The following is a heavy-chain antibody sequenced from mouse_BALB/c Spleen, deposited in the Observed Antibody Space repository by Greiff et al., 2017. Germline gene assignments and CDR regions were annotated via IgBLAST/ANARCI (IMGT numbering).Heavy chain of an antibody. CDR1: GYSITSGYY. D-gene: IGHD2-4*01. CDR2: ISYDGSN. Sequence: ESGPGLVKPSQSLSLTCSVTGYSITSGYYWNWIRQFPGNKLEWMGYISYDGSNNYNPSLKNRISITRDTSKNQFFLKLNSVTTEDTATYYCARKGLRRGYFDVWGAGTTVTVSS. J-gene: IGHJ1*01. CDR3: ARKGLRRGYFDV. V-gene: IGHV3-6*02.